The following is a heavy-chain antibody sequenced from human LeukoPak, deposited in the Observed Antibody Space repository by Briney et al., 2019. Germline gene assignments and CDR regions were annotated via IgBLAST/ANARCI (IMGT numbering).Heavy chain of an antibody. CDR2: IYHSGST. J-gene: IGHJ5*02. V-gene: IGHV4-30-2*01. CDR3: ARVQWLGSFDP. Sequence: SETLSLTCAVSGGSISSGGYSWSWIRQPPGKGLEWIGYIYHSGSTYYNPSLKSRVTISVGRSKNQFSLKLSSVTAADTAVYYCARVQWLGSFDPWGQGTLVTVSS. D-gene: IGHD6-19*01. CDR1: GGSISSGGYS.